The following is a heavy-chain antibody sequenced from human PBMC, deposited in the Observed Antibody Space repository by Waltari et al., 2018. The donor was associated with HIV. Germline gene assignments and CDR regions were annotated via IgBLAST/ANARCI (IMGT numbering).Heavy chain of an antibody. CDR3: ARGGGGSGWDFQH. Sequence: QVQLQESGPGLVKPSQTLSLTCTVSGGSISSGSHYWSWLRQPAGKGLEWIGRIYTSGSTNYNPSLKSRVTISVDTSKNQFSLKLSSVTAADTAVYYCARGGGGSGWDFQHWGQGTLVTVSS. CDR2: IYTSGST. J-gene: IGHJ1*01. V-gene: IGHV4-61*02. D-gene: IGHD6-19*01. CDR1: GGSISSGSHY.